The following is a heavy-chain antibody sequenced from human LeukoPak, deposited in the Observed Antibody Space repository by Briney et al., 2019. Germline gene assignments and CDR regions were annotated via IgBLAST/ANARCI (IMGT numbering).Heavy chain of an antibody. CDR1: GYSISSGYY. CDR2: IYHSGST. V-gene: IGHV4-38-2*02. J-gene: IGHJ5*02. D-gene: IGHD2-15*01. Sequence: SETLSLTCTVSGYSISSGYYWGWIRQPPGKGLEWIGSIYHSGSTYYNPSLKSRVTISVDTSKNQFSLKLSSVTAADTAVYYCARGVGYCSGGSCYGWFDPWGQGTLVTVS. CDR3: ARGVGYCSGGSCYGWFDP.